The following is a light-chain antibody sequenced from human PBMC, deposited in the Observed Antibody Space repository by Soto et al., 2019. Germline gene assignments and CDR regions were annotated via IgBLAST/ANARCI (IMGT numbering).Light chain of an antibody. J-gene: IGLJ1*01. CDR3: AAWDDSLNGYV. Sequence: QSVLTQPPSASGTPGQRVTISCSGSSSNIGSNTVNWYQQLPGTAPNLLIYSNNQRPSGVPDRFSGSKSGTSASLAISGIQSEDEANYYCAAWDDSLNGYVFGTGTKLTVL. CDR1: SSNIGSNT. CDR2: SNN. V-gene: IGLV1-44*01.